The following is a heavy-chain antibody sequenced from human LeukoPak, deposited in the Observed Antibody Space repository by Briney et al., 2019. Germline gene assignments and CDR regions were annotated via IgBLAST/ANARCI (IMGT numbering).Heavy chain of an antibody. CDR3: ARRIANRNWFDP. Sequence: PSETLSLTCTVSGGSISSSDYYWGWVRQPPGKGLEWIGSIFYTGAAHCNPSLKSRVTISVDTTNHQFSLMLSSVTAADTPVYYCARRIANRNWFDPWGQRTLVTVSS. CDR2: IFYTGAA. CDR1: GGSISSSDYY. D-gene: IGHD1/OR15-1a*01. J-gene: IGHJ5*02. V-gene: IGHV4-39*01.